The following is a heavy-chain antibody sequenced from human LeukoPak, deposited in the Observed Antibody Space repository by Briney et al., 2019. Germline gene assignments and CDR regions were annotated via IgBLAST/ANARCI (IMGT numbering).Heavy chain of an antibody. D-gene: IGHD2-2*01. CDR1: GGSISSSSYY. CDR3: ARQPMPRAFDI. J-gene: IGHJ3*02. Sequence: PSETLSLTCTVSGGSISSSSYYWGWIRQPPGKRLEWNGSIYYSGSTYYNPSLKSRVTISVDTSKNQFSLKLSSVTAADTAVYYCARQPMPRAFDIWGQGTMVTVSS. V-gene: IGHV4-39*07. CDR2: IYYSGST.